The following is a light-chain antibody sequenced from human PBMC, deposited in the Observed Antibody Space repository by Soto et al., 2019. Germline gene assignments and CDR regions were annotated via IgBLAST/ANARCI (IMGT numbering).Light chain of an antibody. Sequence: EIWVTQSPATLSLSPGEIATLACRSSQSVSSYVAWYQQKPGQAPRLLIYEASNRATGIPARFSGSGSGTDFTLTISSLEPEDCAVDYCQQRSNWPPITFGQGTRLEIK. J-gene: IGKJ5*01. CDR2: EAS. V-gene: IGKV3-11*01. CDR3: QQRSNWPPIT. CDR1: QSVSSY.